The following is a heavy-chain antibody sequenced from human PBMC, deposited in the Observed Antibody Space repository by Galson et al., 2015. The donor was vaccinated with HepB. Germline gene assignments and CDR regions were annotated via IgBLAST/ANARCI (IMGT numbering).Heavy chain of an antibody. CDR1: GFTFSSYA. CDR3: AREGSVSPNFL. V-gene: IGHV3-23*01. CDR2: ISGSGGST. J-gene: IGHJ4*02. Sequence: SLRLSCAASGFTFSSYAMSWVRQAPGKGLEWVSAISGSGGSTYYADSVKGRFTMSRDNSKNTLYLQMNSLRAEDTAVYYCAREGSVSPNFLWGQGTLVTVSS. D-gene: IGHD2/OR15-2a*01.